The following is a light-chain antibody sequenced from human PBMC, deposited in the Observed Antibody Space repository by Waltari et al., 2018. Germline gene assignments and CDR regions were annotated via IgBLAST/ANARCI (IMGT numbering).Light chain of an antibody. V-gene: IGKV3-11*01. CDR3: QQRSHWPRT. J-gene: IGKJ3*01. Sequence: EIVLTQSPATLSLSPGERATLSCRASQSVYNYLAWYQQKPGQAPRLLIDDSSNRATGIPARFSGSGSGTDFTLTISSLEPEDFAVYYCQQRSHWPRTFGPGTKVDIK. CDR2: DSS. CDR1: QSVYNY.